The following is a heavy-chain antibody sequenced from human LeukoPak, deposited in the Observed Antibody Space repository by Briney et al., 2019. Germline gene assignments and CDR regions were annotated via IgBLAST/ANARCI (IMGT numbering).Heavy chain of an antibody. CDR2: IIPIFGTA. CDR1: GGTFRSYV. J-gene: IGHJ6*02. D-gene: IGHD3-3*01. V-gene: IGHV1-69*13. CDR3: AREVTIFGVVISYYYGMDV. Sequence: SVKVSCKASGGTFRSYVISWVRQAPGQGVEWMGGIIPIFGTANYAQKFQGRVTITADESTSTAYMELSSLRSEDTAVYYCAREVTIFGVVISYYYGMDVWGQGTTVTVSS.